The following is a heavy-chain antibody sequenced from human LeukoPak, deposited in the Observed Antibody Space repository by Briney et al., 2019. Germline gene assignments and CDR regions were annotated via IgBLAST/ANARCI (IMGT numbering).Heavy chain of an antibody. CDR3: ARELPAPAPHKYFDY. CDR1: GYTFTSYG. V-gene: IGHV1-18*01. Sequence: ASVKVSCKASGYTFTSYGISWVRQAPGQGLEWMGWISAYNGNTNHAQKLQGRVTMTTDTSTSTAYMELSSLRSEDTAAYYCARELPAPAPHKYFDYWGQGTLVTVSS. CDR2: ISAYNGNT. D-gene: IGHD1-14*01. J-gene: IGHJ4*02.